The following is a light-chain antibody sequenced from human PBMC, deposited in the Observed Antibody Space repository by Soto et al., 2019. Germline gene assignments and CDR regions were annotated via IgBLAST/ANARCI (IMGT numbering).Light chain of an antibody. J-gene: IGLJ1*01. CDR3: QSYDSSLNGYV. Sequence: QSVLTQPPSVSGAPGQRVTISCTGSSSNIGAGFDVHWYHQIAGTAPKLLIYGNSNRPSGVPDRFSGSKSGTSASLAINGLQAEDEDHYYCQSYDSSLNGYVFGTGTKLTVL. CDR2: GNS. CDR1: SSNIGAGFD. V-gene: IGLV1-40*01.